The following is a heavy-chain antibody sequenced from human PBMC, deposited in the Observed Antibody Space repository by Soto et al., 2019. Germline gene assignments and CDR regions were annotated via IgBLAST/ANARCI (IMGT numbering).Heavy chain of an antibody. Sequence: PGGSLRLSCAASGFTVSSNYMSWVRQAPGKGLEWVSVIYSGGSTYYADSVKGRFTISRDNSKNTLYLQMNSLRAEDTAVYYCARVGGYCSGGSCYAGFDYWGQGTLVTVSS. CDR1: GFTVSSNY. CDR2: IYSGGST. J-gene: IGHJ4*02. V-gene: IGHV3-66*01. CDR3: ARVGGYCSGGSCYAGFDY. D-gene: IGHD2-15*01.